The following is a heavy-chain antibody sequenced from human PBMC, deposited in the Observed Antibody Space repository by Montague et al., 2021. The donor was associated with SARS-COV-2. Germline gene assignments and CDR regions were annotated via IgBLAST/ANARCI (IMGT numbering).Heavy chain of an antibody. J-gene: IGHJ4*02. V-gene: IGHV6-1*01. Sequence: CAISGDSVAVKDPTCSWLRQSPSSGLDWLVGTYYRSKRNNDYAESVKSRITIDPDTSKHQFSLHLNSVTPEDTAVYYCARIPVGSKYYFDFWGQGTLVTVPS. CDR2: TYYRSKRNN. CDR3: ARIPVGSKYYFDF. D-gene: IGHD2-2*01. CDR1: GDSVAVKDPT.